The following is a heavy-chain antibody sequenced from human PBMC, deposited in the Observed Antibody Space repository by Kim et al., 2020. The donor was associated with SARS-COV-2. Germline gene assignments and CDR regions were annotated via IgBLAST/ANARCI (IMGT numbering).Heavy chain of an antibody. J-gene: IGHJ4*02. Sequence: GGSLRLSCAASGFTFSTYAMTWVRQAPGKGLEWVSVISGSGGSTFSADSVKGRFTISRDNSKNTLYLQMNSLRAEDTAVYYCAKDDNYYGSGSPYYFDYLGQGTLVTVSS. CDR3: AKDDNYYGSGSPYYFDY. CDR2: ISGSGGST. V-gene: IGHV3-23*01. CDR1: GFTFSTYA. D-gene: IGHD3-10*01.